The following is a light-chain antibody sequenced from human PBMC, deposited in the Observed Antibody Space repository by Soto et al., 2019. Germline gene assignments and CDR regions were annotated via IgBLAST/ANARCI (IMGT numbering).Light chain of an antibody. CDR1: GNDIGGYNY. Sequence: QSVLTQPPSASGSPGQSVTISCTGTGNDIGGYNYVSWYQQHPGKAPKLMIYEVNKRPSGVPDRFSGSKSGNTASLTVSGLQAEDEADYYCSSYAGSNNPYVFGTGTKVTVL. CDR3: SSYAGSNNPYV. J-gene: IGLJ1*01. V-gene: IGLV2-8*01. CDR2: EVN.